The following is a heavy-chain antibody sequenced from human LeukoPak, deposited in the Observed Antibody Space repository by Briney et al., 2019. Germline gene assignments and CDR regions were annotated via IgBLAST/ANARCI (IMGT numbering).Heavy chain of an antibody. J-gene: IGHJ4*02. D-gene: IGHD3-22*01. CDR1: GYTFTGCY. V-gene: IGHV1-2*02. CDR2: INPNSGGT. Sequence: ASVEVSCKAAGYTFTGCYMHWVRQAPGQGLEWMGWINPNSGGTNYAQKFQGRVTMTRDTSISTAYMELSRLRSDDTAVYYCARDPSPDYYDSSTFDYWGQGTLVTVSS. CDR3: ARDPSPDYYDSSTFDY.